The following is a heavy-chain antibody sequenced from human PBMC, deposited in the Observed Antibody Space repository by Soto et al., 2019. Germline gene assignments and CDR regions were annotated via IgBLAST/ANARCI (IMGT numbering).Heavy chain of an antibody. CDR2: ISWNGASI. Sequence: EVHLVESGGGLVQPGRSLRLSCAASGFTFDDYAIHWVRQAPGRGLEWVAGISWNGASIGYADSVKGRFTISRDNAKNSLHQQMNSLRSEDTALYYCANLPLYGSGFDCWGQGTLVTVSS. CDR1: GFTFDDYA. D-gene: IGHD3-10*01. J-gene: IGHJ4*02. V-gene: IGHV3-9*01. CDR3: ANLPLYGSGFDC.